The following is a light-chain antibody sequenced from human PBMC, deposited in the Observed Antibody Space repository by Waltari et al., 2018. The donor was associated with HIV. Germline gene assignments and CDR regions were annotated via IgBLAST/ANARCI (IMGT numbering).Light chain of an antibody. V-gene: IGLV2-14*01. J-gene: IGLJ2*01. CDR3: SSYTTTSNVEL. CDR2: EVS. CDR1: SRGVGGYNF. Sequence: QSALTQPASVSGSPGQSITLSGAGSSRGVGGYNFGSCYQQHPGNAPTLMVYEVSNRPSGVSNRFSGSKSGNTASLTISGLQAEDEAVYYCSSYTTTSNVELFGGGTKLTVL.